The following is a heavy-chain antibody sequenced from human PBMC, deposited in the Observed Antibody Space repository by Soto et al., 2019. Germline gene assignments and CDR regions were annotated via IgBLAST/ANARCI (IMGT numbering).Heavy chain of an antibody. CDR3: ERDRVVVITLYYYYGMDV. CDR2: ITAYNGNT. Sequence: GSVKVSCKAAGYTFTSYGISWVRQAPGQGLEWMGWITAYNGNTNYAQKLQGRVTMTTDTSTSTAYMELRSLRSDDTVVYYCERDRVVVITLYYYYGMDVWGQGTTVTVSS. J-gene: IGHJ6*02. V-gene: IGHV1-18*01. CDR1: GYTFTSYG. D-gene: IGHD3-22*01.